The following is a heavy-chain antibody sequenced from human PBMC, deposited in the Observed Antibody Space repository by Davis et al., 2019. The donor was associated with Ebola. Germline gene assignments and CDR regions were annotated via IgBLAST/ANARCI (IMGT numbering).Heavy chain of an antibody. D-gene: IGHD7-27*01. CDR3: ARETGSDAFDI. V-gene: IGHV3-21*01. Sequence: GESLKISCAASGFTISSDSMNWVRQAPGKGLEWVSSISGTSSYIYYADSLKGRFTISRDNAKNSLYLQMNSLRAEDTAVYYCARETGSDAFDIWGQGTMVTVSS. CDR1: GFTISSDS. J-gene: IGHJ3*02. CDR2: ISGTSSYI.